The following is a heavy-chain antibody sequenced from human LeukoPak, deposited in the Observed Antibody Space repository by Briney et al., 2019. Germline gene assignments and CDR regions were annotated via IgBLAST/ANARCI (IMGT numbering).Heavy chain of an antibody. CDR3: ARDLITIFGVVIISYYYGMDV. Sequence: SVKVSCKASGGTFSSYAVSWVRQAPGQGLEWMGGIIPIFGTANYAQKLQGRVTMTTDTSTSTAYMELRSLRSDDTAVYYCARDLITIFGVVIISYYYGMDVWGQGTTVTVSS. J-gene: IGHJ6*02. CDR1: GGTFSSYA. V-gene: IGHV1-69*05. CDR2: IIPIFGTA. D-gene: IGHD3-3*01.